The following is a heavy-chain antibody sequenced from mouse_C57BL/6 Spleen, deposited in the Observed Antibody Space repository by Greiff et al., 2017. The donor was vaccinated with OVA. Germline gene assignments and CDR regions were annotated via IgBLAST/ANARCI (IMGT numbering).Heavy chain of an antibody. D-gene: IGHD2-14*01. CDR3: SISGVPLFDY. CDR1: GYTFTDYY. Sequence: VKLQQSGAELVRPGASVKLSCTASGYTFTDYYINWVKQRPGQGLEWIARIYTGSGNNSYNEKFKGKDTLTADKSSSTAYMQLSSLSSVDSAVYFCSISGVPLFDYWGQGTTLTVSS. J-gene: IGHJ2*01. CDR2: IYTGSGNN. V-gene: IGHV1-76*01.